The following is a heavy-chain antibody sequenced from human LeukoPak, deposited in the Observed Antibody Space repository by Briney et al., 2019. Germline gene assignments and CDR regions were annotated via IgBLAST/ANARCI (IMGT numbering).Heavy chain of an antibody. D-gene: IGHD5-18*01. CDR3: ARGGYSYFDY. CDR1: GGSIGSYY. J-gene: IGHJ4*02. V-gene: IGHV4-59*01. Sequence: SETLSLTCTVSGGSIGSYYWSWIRQPPGKGLEWIGCIYYSGSTNYNPSLKSRVTISVDTSKNQFSLKLSSVTAADTAVYYCARGGYSYFDYWGQGALVTVSS. CDR2: IYYSGST.